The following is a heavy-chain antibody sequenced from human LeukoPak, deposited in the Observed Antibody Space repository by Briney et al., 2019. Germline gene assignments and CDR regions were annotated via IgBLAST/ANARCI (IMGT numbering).Heavy chain of an antibody. CDR2: INHSGST. D-gene: IGHD3-3*01. CDR1: GGPFSGYY. V-gene: IGHV4-34*01. J-gene: IGHJ6*03. Sequence: SETLSLACAVYGGPFSGYYWSWIRQPPGKGLEWIGEINHSGSTNYNPSLKSRVTISVDTSNYQFSLKLSSVTAADTAVYYCAREEFIRIAGCITIFGVANKGCYYMDVWGKGTTVTVSS. CDR3: AREEFIRIAGCITIFGVANKGCYYMDV.